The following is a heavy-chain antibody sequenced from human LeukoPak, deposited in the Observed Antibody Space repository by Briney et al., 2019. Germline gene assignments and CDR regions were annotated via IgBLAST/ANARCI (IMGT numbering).Heavy chain of an antibody. J-gene: IGHJ5*02. CDR3: ARVGPYGSGIPGDWFDP. V-gene: IGHV1-8*01. D-gene: IGHD3-10*01. CDR1: GYTFTSYD. Sequence: GASVKVSCKSSGYTFTSYDINWVRQATGQGIEWMGWLNPNSGNTGYAQKFQGKVTMTRNNSISTAYMELSSLRSEDTAVYYCARVGPYGSGIPGDWFDPWGQGTLVTVSS. CDR2: LNPNSGNT.